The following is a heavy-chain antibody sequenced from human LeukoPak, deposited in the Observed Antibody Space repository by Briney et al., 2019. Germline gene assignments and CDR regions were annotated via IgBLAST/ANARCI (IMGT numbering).Heavy chain of an antibody. CDR2: IYHTGST. CDR3: ATNYYDRSGYLYYFDY. D-gene: IGHD3-22*01. Sequence: SETLSLTCSVSGYSISSGYYWGWIRQPPGKGLEWIGSIYHTGSTYYNPSLRSRVTTSVDTSKNQFSLRLSSVTAADTAVYYSATNYYDRSGYLYYFDYWGQGTLVTVSS. J-gene: IGHJ4*02. CDR1: GYSISSGYY. V-gene: IGHV4-38-2*02.